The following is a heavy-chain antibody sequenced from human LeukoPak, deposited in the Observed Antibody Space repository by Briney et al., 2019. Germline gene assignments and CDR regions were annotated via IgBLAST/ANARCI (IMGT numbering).Heavy chain of an antibody. CDR3: ARGLGGCSSTSCYVPSLDYYYMDV. CDR2: INHSGST. Sequence: SETLSLTCAVYGGSFSGYYWSWIRQPPGKGLEWIGEINHSGSTNYNPSLKSRVTISVDTSKNQFSLKLSSVTAADTAVYYCARGLGGCSSTSCYVPSLDYYYMDVWGKGTTVTVSS. V-gene: IGHV4-34*01. D-gene: IGHD2-2*01. CDR1: GGSFSGYY. J-gene: IGHJ6*03.